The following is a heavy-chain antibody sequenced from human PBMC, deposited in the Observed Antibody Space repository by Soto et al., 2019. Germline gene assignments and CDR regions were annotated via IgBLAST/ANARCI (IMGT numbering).Heavy chain of an antibody. CDR1: GYTFTSYG. D-gene: IGHD3-10*01. CDR3: ARDQLYYGSGSYSDY. V-gene: IGHV1-18*01. Sequence: ASVKVSCKASGYTFTSYGISWVRQAPGQGLEWMGWISAYNGNTNYAQKLQGRVTMTTDTSTSTAYMELRSLRSDDTAVYYCARDQLYYGSGSYSDYWGQGTLATVSS. J-gene: IGHJ4*02. CDR2: ISAYNGNT.